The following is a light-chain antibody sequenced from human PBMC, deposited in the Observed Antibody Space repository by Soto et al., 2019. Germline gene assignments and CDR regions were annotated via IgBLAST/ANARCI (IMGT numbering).Light chain of an antibody. V-gene: IGLV2-8*01. CDR2: DVT. J-gene: IGLJ3*02. CDR1: SSDVGTHGY. CDR3: MCYAGGNNWV. Sequence: QSVLTQPPSASGSPGQSVTISCTGTSSDVGTHGYVSWYQQHAGKAPKPMIYDVTKRPSGVPDRFSGSKSANTASLTVSGLQAEDEADYYCMCYAGGNNWVFGGGTKVTVL.